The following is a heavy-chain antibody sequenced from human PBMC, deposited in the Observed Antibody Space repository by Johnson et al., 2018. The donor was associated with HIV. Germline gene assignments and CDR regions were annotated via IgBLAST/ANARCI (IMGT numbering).Heavy chain of an antibody. Sequence: VQLVESGGGLVQPGGSLRLSCAASGFTVSSNYMSWVRQAPGKGLEWVSVIYSGGSTYYADSVKDRFTISRDNSKNTLYLQMNSLRAEDTAVYYCAKDGPVLRYFDWSDAFDIWGQGTMVTVSS. V-gene: IGHV3-66*02. D-gene: IGHD3-9*01. CDR1: GFTVSSNY. CDR3: AKDGPVLRYFDWSDAFDI. J-gene: IGHJ3*02. CDR2: IYSGGST.